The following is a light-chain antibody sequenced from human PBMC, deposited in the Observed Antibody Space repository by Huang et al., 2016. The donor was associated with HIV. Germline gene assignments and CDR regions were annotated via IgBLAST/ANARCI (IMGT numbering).Light chain of an antibody. Sequence: VVLTQSPLYLSVTLGQPASISCRSSQSLIHSNGNTYLNWFQQRPGQSPRRLISQVCRRDSGVPDRFSGSGSGTDVTLKISRVEAEDVGVYYCMQGTHLFTFGGGTRVDIK. J-gene: IGKJ4*01. CDR2: QVC. CDR3: MQGTHLFT. V-gene: IGKV2-30*02. CDR1: QSLIHSNGNTY.